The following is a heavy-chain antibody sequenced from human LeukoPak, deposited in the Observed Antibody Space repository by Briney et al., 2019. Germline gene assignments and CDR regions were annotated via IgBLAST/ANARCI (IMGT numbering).Heavy chain of an antibody. CDR2: ISSNGGSS. CDR1: GFTFSAYA. J-gene: IGHJ4*02. CDR3: AKSGDSSGYYFYYFDN. Sequence: GGSLRLSCSASGFTFSAYAMYWVRQAPGKGLEYVSGISSNGGSSFYADSVKGRFTISRDNSKNTLYLQMDSLRAEDTAVYYCAKSGDSSGYYFYYFDNWGQGTLVTVSS. D-gene: IGHD3-22*01. V-gene: IGHV3-64*04.